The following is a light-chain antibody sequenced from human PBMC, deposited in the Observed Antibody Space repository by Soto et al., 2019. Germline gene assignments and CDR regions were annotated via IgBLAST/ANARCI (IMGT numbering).Light chain of an antibody. CDR1: QGISSW. CDR2: KAS. Sequence: DIQMTQSPSTLSASVGDRVTITCRASQGISSWLAWYQQKPGKAPKLLIYKASSLESGVPSRFSGCGSGTEFTLTISSLQPDDFATYYCQQYNSYLLTFGGGTKVEIK. CDR3: QQYNSYLLT. V-gene: IGKV1-5*03. J-gene: IGKJ4*01.